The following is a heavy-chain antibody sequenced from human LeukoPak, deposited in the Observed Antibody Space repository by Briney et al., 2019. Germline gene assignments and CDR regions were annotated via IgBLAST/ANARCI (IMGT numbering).Heavy chain of an antibody. Sequence: PGRSLRLSCAASGFTFSSYGMHWVRQAPGKGLEWVAVIWYDGSNKYYRDSLKGRFTISRDNAKNTLYLQMDSLRAEDTAVYYCAREIDCSGGACYSVLGYWGQGTLVIVSS. CDR2: IWYDGSNK. V-gene: IGHV3-33*01. J-gene: IGHJ4*02. D-gene: IGHD2-15*01. CDR1: GFTFSSYG. CDR3: AREIDCSGGACYSVLGY.